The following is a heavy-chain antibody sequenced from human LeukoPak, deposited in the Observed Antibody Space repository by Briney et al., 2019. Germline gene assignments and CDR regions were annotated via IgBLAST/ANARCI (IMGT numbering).Heavy chain of an antibody. V-gene: IGHV1-2*06. CDR3: AREGDNYDFWSGSSMNWFDP. J-gene: IGHJ5*02. CDR2: INPNSGGT. CDR1: GYTFTGYY. D-gene: IGHD3-3*01. Sequence: ASVKVSCKASGYTFTGYYMHWVRQAPGQGREWMGRINPNSGGTNYAQKFQGRVTMTRDTSISTAYMELSRLRSDDTAVYYCAREGDNYDFWSGSSMNWFDPWGQGTLVTVSS.